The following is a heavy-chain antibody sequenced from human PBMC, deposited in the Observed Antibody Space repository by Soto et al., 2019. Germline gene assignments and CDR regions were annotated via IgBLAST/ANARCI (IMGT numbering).Heavy chain of an antibody. CDR1: GGSIISYY. CDR3: ARGMDV. J-gene: IGHJ6*02. V-gene: IGHV4-4*07. Sequence: PSETLSLTCTASGGSIISYYWSWIRQPAGKGLEWIGRIYTSGSTNYSPSLKSRVSMSVDTSKNQFSLKLSSVTAADTAVYYCARGMDVWGQGTTVTVSS. CDR2: IYTSGST.